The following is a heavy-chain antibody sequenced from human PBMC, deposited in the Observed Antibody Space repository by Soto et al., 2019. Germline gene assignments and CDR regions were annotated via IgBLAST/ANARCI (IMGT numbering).Heavy chain of an antibody. CDR1: AYRFPSFE. CDR2: ISNAGSGNT. V-gene: IGHV1-3*01. CDR3: ARESNHYQDFFQN. J-gene: IGHJ4*02. D-gene: IGHD2-2*01. Sequence: ASVKVSCKTSAYRFPSFEVHWIRQAPGQRPEWMGGISNAGSGNTKYSQKFQDRLTITGDKRATTVYMALSSLTSEDTATYYCARESNHYQDFFQNWGQGTQVTV.